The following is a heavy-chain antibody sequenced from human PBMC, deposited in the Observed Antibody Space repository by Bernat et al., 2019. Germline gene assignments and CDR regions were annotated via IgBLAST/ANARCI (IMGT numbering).Heavy chain of an antibody. Sequence: QLQLQESGPGLVKPSETLSLTCTVSGVSISSSSYYWGWIRQPPGKVLEWIGSIYYSGSTYYNPSLKSRVTISVDRSKNQFSLKLSSVTAADTAVYYCARGGHNLLWFGEYYYGMDVWGQGTTVNVSS. CDR3: ARGGHNLLWFGEYYYGMDV. CDR2: IYYSGST. D-gene: IGHD3-10*01. J-gene: IGHJ6*02. V-gene: IGHV4-39*01. CDR1: GVSISSSSYY.